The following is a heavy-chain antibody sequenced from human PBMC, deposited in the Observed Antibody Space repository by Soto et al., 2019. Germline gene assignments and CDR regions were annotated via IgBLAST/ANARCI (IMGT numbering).Heavy chain of an antibody. CDR1: GFTFDDYA. CDR3: AKGQYFDWLSNGGQFDP. V-gene: IGHV3-9*01. CDR2: ISWNSGSI. J-gene: IGHJ5*02. D-gene: IGHD3-9*01. Sequence: EVQLVESGGGLVQPGRSLRLSCAASGFTFDDYAMHWVRQAPGKGLEWVSGISWNSGSIGYADSVKGRFTISRDNAKNSLYLQMNRLRAEDTGLYYCAKGQYFDWLSNGGQFDPWGQGTLVNVSS.